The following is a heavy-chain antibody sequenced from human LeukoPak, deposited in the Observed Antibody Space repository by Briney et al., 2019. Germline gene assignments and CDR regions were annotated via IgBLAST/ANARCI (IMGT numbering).Heavy chain of an antibody. J-gene: IGHJ4*02. Sequence: AGGSLRLSCAASGFTFSNTWVSWVRQAPGKGLEWVGRSQSETDGGTTDYAAPVKGRFTISRDNAKNSLYLQMNSLRAEDTALYYCGRGGRPDYWGQGTLVTVSS. CDR2: SQSETDGGTT. V-gene: IGHV3-15*01. D-gene: IGHD1-26*01. CDR1: GFTFSNTW. CDR3: GRGGRPDY.